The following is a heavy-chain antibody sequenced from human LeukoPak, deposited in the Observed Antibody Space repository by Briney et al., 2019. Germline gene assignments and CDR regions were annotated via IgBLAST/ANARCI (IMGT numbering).Heavy chain of an antibody. CDR1: GFTFSSYA. Sequence: GGSLRLSCAASGFTFSSYAMSWVRQAPGKGLEWVSVISGSGGSTYYADSVKGQFTISRDNSKNTLYLQMNSLRAEDTAVYYCAKLYGYCFDYWGQGTLVTVSS. CDR3: AKLYGYCFDY. J-gene: IGHJ4*02. D-gene: IGHD4-17*01. CDR2: ISGSGGST. V-gene: IGHV3-23*01.